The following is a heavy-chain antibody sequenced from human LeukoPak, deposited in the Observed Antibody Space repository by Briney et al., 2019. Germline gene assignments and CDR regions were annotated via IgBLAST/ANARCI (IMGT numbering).Heavy chain of an antibody. CDR2: ISSSGTYI. CDR1: GFTFSSYG. Sequence: KPGGSLRLSCAASGFTFSSYGMNWVRQAPGKGLEWVSSISSSGTYIYFADSVKGRFTISRDNAKNSLYLQMNSLRAEDTALYYCAREQSYPEEIVVVNPPFDYWGQGTPVTVSS. CDR3: AREQSYPEEIVVVNPPFDY. V-gene: IGHV3-21*01. D-gene: IGHD2-21*01. J-gene: IGHJ4*02.